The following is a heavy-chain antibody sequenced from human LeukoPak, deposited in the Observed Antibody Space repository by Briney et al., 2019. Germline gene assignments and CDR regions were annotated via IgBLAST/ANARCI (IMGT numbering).Heavy chain of an antibody. J-gene: IGHJ4*02. Sequence: GASVKVSCKASGYTFTGHYMHWVRQAPGQGLEWMGRINPNSGGTNYAQKFQGRVTMTRDTSISTAYMELSRLRSDDTAVYYCARDRANWGRGEFDYWGQGTLVTVSS. D-gene: IGHD7-27*01. CDR1: GYTFTGHY. CDR3: ARDRANWGRGEFDY. V-gene: IGHV1-2*06. CDR2: INPNSGGT.